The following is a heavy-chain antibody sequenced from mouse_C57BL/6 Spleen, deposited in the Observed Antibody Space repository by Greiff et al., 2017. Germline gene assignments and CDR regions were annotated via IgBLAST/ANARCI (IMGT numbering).Heavy chain of an antibody. CDR3: ARPGVTTVASNAMGD. D-gene: IGHD1-1*01. Sequence: QVQLQQSGAELARPGASVKLSCKASGYTFTSYGISWVKQRTGQGLEWIGEIYPRSGNTYYNEKFKGKATLTADKSSSTAYMELRSLTSEESAVYFCARPGVTTVASNAMGDWGQGTSVTVSS. J-gene: IGHJ4*01. CDR2: IYPRSGNT. CDR1: GYTFTSYG. V-gene: IGHV1-81*01.